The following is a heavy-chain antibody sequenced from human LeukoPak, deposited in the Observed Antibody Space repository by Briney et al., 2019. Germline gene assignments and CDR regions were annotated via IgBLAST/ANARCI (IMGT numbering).Heavy chain of an antibody. J-gene: IGHJ4*02. CDR1: GGSISSYY. Sequence: SETLSLTCTVSGGSISSYYWSWVRQPPGKGLEWIGYIYYSGSTNYNPSLKSRVTISVDTSKNQFSLKLSSVTAADTAVYYCARLTYGSGSYYKPKFDYWGQGTLVTVSS. CDR2: IYYSGST. V-gene: IGHV4-59*01. D-gene: IGHD3-10*01. CDR3: ARLTYGSGSYYKPKFDY.